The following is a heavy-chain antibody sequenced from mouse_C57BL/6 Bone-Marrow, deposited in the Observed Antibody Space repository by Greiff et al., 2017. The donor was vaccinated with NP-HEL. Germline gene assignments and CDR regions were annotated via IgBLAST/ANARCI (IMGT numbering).Heavy chain of an antibody. Sequence: QVQLQQSGAELARPGASVKLSCKASGYTFTSYGISWVKQRPGQGLEWIGEIYPRSGNTYYNEKFKGKATLTADKSSSTAYMELRSLTSEDSAVYFCARSPYYYGSSLYAMDYWGQGTSVTVSS. J-gene: IGHJ4*01. V-gene: IGHV1-81*01. D-gene: IGHD1-1*01. CDR2: IYPRSGNT. CDR3: ARSPYYYGSSLYAMDY. CDR1: GYTFTSYG.